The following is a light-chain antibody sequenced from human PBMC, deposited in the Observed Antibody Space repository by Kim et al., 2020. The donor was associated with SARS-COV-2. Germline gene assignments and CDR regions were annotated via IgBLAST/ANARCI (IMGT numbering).Light chain of an antibody. V-gene: IGKV3-20*01. CDR2: AAS. Sequence: SPGERPTLSCRASQSVSSSNLAWYQQKAGQAPRLLIYAASRRATDIPDRFSGSESGTDFTLTISRLEPEDFALYYCQQYGSSPLTVGGGTKVDIK. CDR1: QSVSSSN. CDR3: QQYGSSPLT. J-gene: IGKJ4*01.